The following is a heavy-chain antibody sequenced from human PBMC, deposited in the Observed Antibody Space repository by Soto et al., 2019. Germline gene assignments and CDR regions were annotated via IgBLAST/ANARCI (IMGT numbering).Heavy chain of an antibody. CDR1: GFSFSNYA. Sequence: QVQLVESGGGVVQPGRSLRLSCAASGFSFSNYAMHWVRQAPGKGLEWVAVISYDGSNKYYADSVKGRFTISRDNSKNTLYPQMNNLRTEDTAVYYCATVRGYRQDFDAFDIWGQGTMVTVSS. J-gene: IGHJ3*02. CDR3: ATVRGYRQDFDAFDI. CDR2: ISYDGSNK. D-gene: IGHD3-16*02. V-gene: IGHV3-30-3*01.